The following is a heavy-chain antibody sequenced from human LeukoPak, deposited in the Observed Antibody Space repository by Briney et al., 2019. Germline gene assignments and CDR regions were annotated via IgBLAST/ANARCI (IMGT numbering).Heavy chain of an antibody. J-gene: IGHJ6*02. CDR2: ISSSSSYV. V-gene: IGHV3-21*04. Sequence: GGSLRLSCAASGFTFSNYIMNWVRQAPGKGLEWVSSISSSSSYVYYADSVKGRFTISRDNARNSLYLQMSNLRAEDTAVYFCARGGGLDVWGQGATVTVSS. D-gene: IGHD3-16*01. CDR3: ARGGGLDV. CDR1: GFTFSNYI.